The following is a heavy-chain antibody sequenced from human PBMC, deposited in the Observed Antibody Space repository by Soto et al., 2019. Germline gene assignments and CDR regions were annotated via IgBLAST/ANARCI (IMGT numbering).Heavy chain of an antibody. CDR1: GFTFSNAW. CDR3: AKPSGLATAGSAFDY. V-gene: IGHV3-23*01. J-gene: IGHJ4*02. CDR2: ISGNGRST. Sequence: GGSLRLSCAASGFTFSNAWMSWVRQAPGKGLEWVSKISGNGRSTYYADSVKGRFTISRDNSRNTVYLQMNSLRAEDTAVYYCAKPSGLATAGSAFDYWGQGTLVTVSS. D-gene: IGHD6-13*01.